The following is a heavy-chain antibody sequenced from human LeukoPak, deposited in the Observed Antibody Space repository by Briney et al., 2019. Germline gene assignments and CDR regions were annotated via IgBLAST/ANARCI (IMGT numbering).Heavy chain of an antibody. CDR3: AKLGVRSSAGEDY. V-gene: IGHV3-23*01. Sequence: AGGSLTLSCVASGFDFSTYVMHWVRQAPGKGLEWVSALYGNGEGISYADSVKGRFAISRDNSKNTLYLQMNSLRPEDTALYYCAKLGVRSSAGEDYWGQGTLVTVSS. CDR1: GFDFSTYV. J-gene: IGHJ4*02. CDR2: LYGNGEGI. D-gene: IGHD3-10*01.